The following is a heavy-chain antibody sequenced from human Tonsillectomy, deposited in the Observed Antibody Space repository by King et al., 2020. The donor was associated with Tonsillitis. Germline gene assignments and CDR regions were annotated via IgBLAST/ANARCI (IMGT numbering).Heavy chain of an antibody. CDR1: GFTFSGSA. V-gene: IGHV3-73*01. J-gene: IGHJ4*02. CDR3: TSRPIGESDY. D-gene: IGHD3-10*01. CDR2: IRSKANSYAT. Sequence: VQLVQSGGGLVQPGGSLKLSCAASGFTFSGSAMHWVRQASGKGLEWVGRIRSKANSYATAYAASVKGRFTISRDDSKNTAYLQMNSLKTEDTAVYYCTSRPIGESDYWGQGTLVTVSS.